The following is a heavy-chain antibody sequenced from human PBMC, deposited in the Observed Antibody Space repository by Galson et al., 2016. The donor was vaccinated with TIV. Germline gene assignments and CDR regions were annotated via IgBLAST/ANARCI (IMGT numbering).Heavy chain of an antibody. V-gene: IGHV3-9*01. D-gene: IGHD3-10*01. Sequence: SLRLSCAASGFTFDDYAMHWVRQAPGKGLEWVSGISWNSGNIGYADSVKGRFTISRDNAKNSLSLQMNSLRAEDTALYYCVKDGYGSGSRFDYWGQGTLVTVSS. CDR3: VKDGYGSGSRFDY. CDR1: GFTFDDYA. CDR2: ISWNSGNI. J-gene: IGHJ4*02.